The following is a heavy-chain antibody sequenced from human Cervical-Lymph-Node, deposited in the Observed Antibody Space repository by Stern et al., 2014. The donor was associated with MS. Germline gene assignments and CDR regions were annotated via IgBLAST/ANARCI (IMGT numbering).Heavy chain of an antibody. CDR2: VFYTGST. Sequence: VQLVESGPGLVKPSETLSLTCTVSGGFISSYYWSWIRQPPGKALEWIGNVFYTGSTNYNPSLKSRVTISLDTSKNQVSLNLNSVTTADTAVYYCTRAADLYYYYGMDVWGQGTTVIVSS. CDR1: GGFISSYY. CDR3: TRAADLYYYYGMDV. J-gene: IGHJ6*02. V-gene: IGHV4-59*01.